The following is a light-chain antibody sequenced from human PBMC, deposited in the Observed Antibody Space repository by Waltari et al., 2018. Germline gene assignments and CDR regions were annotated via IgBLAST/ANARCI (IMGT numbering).Light chain of an antibody. CDR1: QNIGRT. V-gene: IGKV3-15*01. J-gene: IGKJ1*01. Sequence: ETVMTQSPDTLSVSPGERATLSCRASQNIGRTLAWYQHKPGQAPRRLVYRASTRATGVPDRFSGGGAGTDFTLTISSLQSEDFAVYFCQQWNDWPRTFGQGTKVEIK. CDR3: QQWNDWPRT. CDR2: RAS.